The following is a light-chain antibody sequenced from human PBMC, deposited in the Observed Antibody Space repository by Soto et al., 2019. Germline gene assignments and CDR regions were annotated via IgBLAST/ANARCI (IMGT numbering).Light chain of an antibody. CDR2: GAS. Sequence: EIVMTQSPATLSASPGERATLSCRASQSVSSNLAWYQQKPGQAPRLLICGASTRATGIPARFSGSGSGTEFTLTISSLQSEDFAVYYCQQYNNWPQTFGQGTKVEIK. CDR1: QSVSSN. J-gene: IGKJ1*01. CDR3: QQYNNWPQT. V-gene: IGKV3-15*01.